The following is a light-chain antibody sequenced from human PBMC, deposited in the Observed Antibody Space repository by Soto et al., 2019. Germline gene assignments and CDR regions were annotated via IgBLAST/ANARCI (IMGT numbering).Light chain of an antibody. CDR1: QSVYNN. CDR3: QQYYSTPLT. CDR2: GAS. V-gene: IGKV3-15*01. J-gene: IGKJ4*01. Sequence: EIVMTQSPATLSVSPGERATLSCRASQSVYNNLAWYQQKPGQAPRLLIYGASTRATGIPARFSGSGSGTEFTLTISSLQAEDVAVYYCQQYYSTPLTFGGGTKVEIK.